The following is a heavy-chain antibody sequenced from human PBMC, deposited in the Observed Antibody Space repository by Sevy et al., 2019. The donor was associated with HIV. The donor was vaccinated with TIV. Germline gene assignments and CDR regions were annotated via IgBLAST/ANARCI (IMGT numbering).Heavy chain of an antibody. J-gene: IGHJ4*02. Sequence: SETLSLTCTVSGDSFSSYFWAWIRQPAGKGLEWIGRINTSGSTNYNPYLKSRVTMSVDTSKSQVFLKVTSLTAADTAIYYCARSNWVTATNGFSKSYYFDYWGQGSLVTVSS. CDR1: GDSFSSYF. D-gene: IGHD7-27*01. CDR2: INTSGST. V-gene: IGHV4-4*07. CDR3: ARSNWVTATNGFSKSYYFDY.